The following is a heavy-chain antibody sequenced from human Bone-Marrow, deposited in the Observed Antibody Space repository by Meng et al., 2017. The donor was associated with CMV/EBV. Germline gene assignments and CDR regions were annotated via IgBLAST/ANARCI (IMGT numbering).Heavy chain of an antibody. J-gene: IGHJ5*02. CDR2: IRYDGSNK. CDR1: GFTFSRYW. D-gene: IGHD5-18*01. V-gene: IGHV3-30*02. Sequence: GESLKISCAASGFTFSRYWMSWVRQAPGKGLEWVAFIRYDGSNKYYADSVKGRFTISRDNSKNTLYLQMNSLRAEDTAVYYCAKGQRQLWLGNGWFDPWGQGTLVTASS. CDR3: AKGQRQLWLGNGWFDP.